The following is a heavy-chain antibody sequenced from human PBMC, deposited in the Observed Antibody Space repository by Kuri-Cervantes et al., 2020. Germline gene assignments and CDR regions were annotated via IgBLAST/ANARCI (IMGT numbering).Heavy chain of an antibody. Sequence: ASVKVSCKASGYTFTSYDINWVRQATGQGLEWMGWINPNTGGTNYAQKFQGWVTMTRDTPISTTYMELSRLRSDDTAVYYCARVRRDNWNYVDRSAGYYFDYWGQGTLVTVSS. D-gene: IGHD1-7*01. CDR2: INPNTGGT. CDR3: ARVRRDNWNYVDRSAGYYFDY. CDR1: GYTFTSYD. J-gene: IGHJ4*02. V-gene: IGHV1-2*04.